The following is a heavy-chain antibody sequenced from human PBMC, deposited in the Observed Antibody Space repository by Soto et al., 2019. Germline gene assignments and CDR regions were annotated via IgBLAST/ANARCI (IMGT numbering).Heavy chain of an antibody. V-gene: IGHV3-33*05. CDR2: IADDGSQK. D-gene: IGHD3-10*01. Sequence: QVQLVESGGAVVQPGWSLRLTCAASGFTFSNFGMHWVRQSPGKGLEWVSNIADDGSQKYYADSMQGRCTVSRDNTRNLLFLQMDGLRVEDTTVYYCAKDVSVSAVGLDHWGQGTLVTVSA. CDR3: AKDVSVSAVGLDH. CDR1: GFTFSNFG. J-gene: IGHJ4*02.